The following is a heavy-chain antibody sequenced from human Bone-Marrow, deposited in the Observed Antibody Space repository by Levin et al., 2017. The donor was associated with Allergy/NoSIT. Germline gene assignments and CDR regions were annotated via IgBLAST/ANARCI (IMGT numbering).Heavy chain of an antibody. J-gene: IGHJ4*02. V-gene: IGHV3-48*03. CDR2: ISSSGSTI. CDR3: ASFDFWSGYEWSTEDY. Sequence: GGSLRLSCAASGFTFSSYEMNWVRQAPGKGLEWVSYISSSGSTIYYADSVKGRFTISRDNAKNSLYLQMNSLRAEDTAVYYCASFDFWSGYEWSTEDYWGQGTLVTVSS. CDR1: GFTFSSYE. D-gene: IGHD3-3*01.